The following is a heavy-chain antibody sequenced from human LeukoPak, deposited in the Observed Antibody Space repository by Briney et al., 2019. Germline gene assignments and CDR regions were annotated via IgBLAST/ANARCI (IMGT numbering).Heavy chain of an antibody. CDR3: ARDKVIASAGTPNWFDP. D-gene: IGHD6-13*01. Sequence: ASVKVSCKASGYTFTNYGVSWVRQAPGQGLEWMGWISAYDGNTNYLQKFQGRVTMTTDTATSTACMELRSLRSDDTAVYYCARDKVIASAGTPNWFDPWGQGTLVTVSS. J-gene: IGHJ5*02. V-gene: IGHV1-18*01. CDR2: ISAYDGNT. CDR1: GYTFTNYG.